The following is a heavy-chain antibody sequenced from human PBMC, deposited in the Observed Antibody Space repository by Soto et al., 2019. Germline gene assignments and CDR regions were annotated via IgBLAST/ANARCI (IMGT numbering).Heavy chain of an antibody. CDR2: IWYDGSNE. CDR3: ARGEGSMAMAGKGLDY. J-gene: IGHJ4*02. V-gene: IGHV3-33*01. CDR1: GFIFSRSG. D-gene: IGHD6-19*01. Sequence: QVQLVESGGGVVQPGRSLRLSCAASGFIFSRSGMHWVRQAPGKGLEWVAVIWYDGSNEYYADSVKGRFTISRDNSNNTLYLQMNSLRAEDTAVYYWARGEGSMAMAGKGLDYWAQGTLVTVSS.